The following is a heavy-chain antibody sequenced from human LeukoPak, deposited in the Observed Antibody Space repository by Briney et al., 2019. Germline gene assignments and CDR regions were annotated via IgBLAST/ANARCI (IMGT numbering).Heavy chain of an antibody. CDR3: ARNTYYYDSSGPLHMDV. Sequence: GGSLRLSCAASGFTFSSYSMNWVRQAPGKGLEWVSYISSSSSTIYYADSVKGRFTISRDNAKNSLYLQMNSLRAEDTAVYYCARNTYYYDSSGPLHMDVWGKGTTVTVSS. J-gene: IGHJ6*03. CDR1: GFTFSSYS. V-gene: IGHV3-48*01. D-gene: IGHD3-22*01. CDR2: ISSSSSTI.